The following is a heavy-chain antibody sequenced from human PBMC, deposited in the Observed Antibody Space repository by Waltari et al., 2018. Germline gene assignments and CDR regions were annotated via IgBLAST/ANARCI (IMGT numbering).Heavy chain of an antibody. CDR1: EFTFRDSW. D-gene: IGHD3-10*01. Sequence: EVQLLESGGGLVKPGGSLRLSCAASEFTFRDSWMHWVRQAPGKGLVLISRMKTDGSSKIYADSVKGRFTISRDNANNTLYLQMNSLREEDTAIYYCASNGSGSYYNLWGQGTLVTVSS. CDR2: MKTDGSSK. J-gene: IGHJ4*02. CDR3: ASNGSGSYYNL. V-gene: IGHV3-74*01.